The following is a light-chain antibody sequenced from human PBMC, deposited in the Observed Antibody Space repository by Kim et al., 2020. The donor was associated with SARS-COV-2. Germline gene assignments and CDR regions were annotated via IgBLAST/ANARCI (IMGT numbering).Light chain of an antibody. Sequence: SPGERATLSCRASQSVSSSYLAWYRQRPGQSPSLLIYGASRRATGIPDRFSGSGSGTDFTLTITRLEPGDFAVYYCQQYGSSPWTFGQGTKVDIK. CDR1: QSVSSSY. CDR2: GAS. CDR3: QQYGSSPWT. V-gene: IGKV3-20*01. J-gene: IGKJ1*01.